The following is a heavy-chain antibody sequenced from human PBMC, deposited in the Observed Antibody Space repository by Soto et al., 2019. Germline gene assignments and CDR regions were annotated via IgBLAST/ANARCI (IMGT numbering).Heavy chain of an antibody. CDR2: IYYSGST. CDR3: ASCSGQKEYNWFDP. J-gene: IGHJ5*02. D-gene: IGHD3-10*02. V-gene: IGHV4-31*03. Sequence: PSDTLSLTCTVSGGSISSGGYYWSWIRQHPGKGLEWIGYIYYSGSTYYNPSLKSRVTISVDTSKNQFSLKLSSVTAADTAVYYCASCSGQKEYNWFDPWGQGTLVTVSS. CDR1: GGSISSGGYY.